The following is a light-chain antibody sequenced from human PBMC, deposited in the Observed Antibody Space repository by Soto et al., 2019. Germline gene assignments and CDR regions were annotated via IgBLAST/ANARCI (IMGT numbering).Light chain of an antibody. Sequence: QSALTQPASVSGSLGQSITISCTGTSSDVGSYNIVSWYQQHPGKVPKLIIYEDSSRPSGVSNRFSGSKSGNTAALTISGLQAEDEADYYCCSYAGSSNWVFGGGTQLTVL. J-gene: IGLJ3*02. CDR3: CSYAGSSNWV. CDR2: EDS. CDR1: SSDVGSYNI. V-gene: IGLV2-23*01.